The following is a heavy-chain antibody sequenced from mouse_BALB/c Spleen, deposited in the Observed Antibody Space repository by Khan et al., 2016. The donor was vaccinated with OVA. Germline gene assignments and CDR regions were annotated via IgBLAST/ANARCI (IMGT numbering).Heavy chain of an antibody. CDR1: GFTFNNYA. CDR2: ISSGGSYT. Sequence: EAELVESGGGLVKPGGSLKLSCAASGFTFNNYAMSWVRQTPEKRLEWVATISSGGSYTNYPDSVKGRFTISRDNAKNTLYLQMSSLRSEDTAMYYCARTPGYYGSNYFDYWGQGSTLTVSS. V-gene: IGHV5-9-3*01. J-gene: IGHJ2*01. D-gene: IGHD1-1*01. CDR3: ARTPGYYGSNYFDY.